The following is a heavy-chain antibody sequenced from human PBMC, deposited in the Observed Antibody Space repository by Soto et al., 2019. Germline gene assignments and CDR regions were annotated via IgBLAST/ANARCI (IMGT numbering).Heavy chain of an antibody. CDR1: GYTFSSYA. D-gene: IGHD2-15*01. Sequence: ASVKVSCRASGYTFSSYAIHWVRQAPGQGLEWMGWIHAGNGNTKYSQSFQGRVTISRDTSATTAYMELNSLRSEDTAVYYCARGVAFLDYWGQGTLVTVSS. CDR3: ARGVAFLDY. CDR2: IHAGNGNT. V-gene: IGHV1-3*01. J-gene: IGHJ4*02.